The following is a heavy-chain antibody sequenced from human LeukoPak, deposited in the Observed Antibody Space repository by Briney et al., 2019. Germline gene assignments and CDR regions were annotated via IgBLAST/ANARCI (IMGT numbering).Heavy chain of an antibody. V-gene: IGHV1-2*02. CDR3: ARVDGQWLVRGSFDY. Sequence: ASVKVSCKASGYTFTGYYMHWVRQAPGQGLEWMVWINPNSGGTNYAQKFQGRVTMTRDTSISTAYMELSRLRSDDTAVYYCARVDGQWLVRGSFDYWGQGTLVTVSS. CDR2: INPNSGGT. CDR1: GYTFTGYY. J-gene: IGHJ4*02. D-gene: IGHD6-19*01.